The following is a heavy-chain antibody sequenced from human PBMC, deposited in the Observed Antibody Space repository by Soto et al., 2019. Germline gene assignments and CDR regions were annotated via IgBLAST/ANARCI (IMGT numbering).Heavy chain of an antibody. Sequence: DVQLLDSGGGLEQPGGSLRLSCAASGFTFSNFAMSWVRQAPGKGLEWVSTISGSGDSTNYADSVKGRFTISRDNSKNTLSLQMNSLRAEDTALYFCAKDQALARYYYDRSGYYYYFDYGGQGTLVTVSS. V-gene: IGHV3-23*01. D-gene: IGHD3-22*01. CDR2: ISGSGDST. CDR1: GFTFSNFA. J-gene: IGHJ4*02. CDR3: AKDQALARYYYDRSGYYYYFDY.